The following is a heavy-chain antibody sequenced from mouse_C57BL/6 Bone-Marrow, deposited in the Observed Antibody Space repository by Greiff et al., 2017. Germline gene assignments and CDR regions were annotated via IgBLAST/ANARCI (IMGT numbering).Heavy chain of an antibody. CDR2: IDPSDSET. CDR3: ARSVRGAWFAY. V-gene: IGHV1-52*01. CDR1: GYTFTSYW. Sequence: QVQLQQPGAELVRPGSSVKLSCKASGYTFTSYWMHWVKQRPIQGLEWIGNIDPSDSETPYNQKFKDKATLTVDKSSSTAYMQLSSLTSEDSAVYYCARSVRGAWFAYWGQGTLVTVSA. J-gene: IGHJ3*01.